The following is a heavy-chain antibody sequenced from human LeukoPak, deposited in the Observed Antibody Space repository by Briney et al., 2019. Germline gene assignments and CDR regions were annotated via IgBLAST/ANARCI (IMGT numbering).Heavy chain of an antibody. V-gene: IGHV4-39*01. CDR3: ARRRFVRGPDVVNPFDY. J-gene: IGHJ4*02. CDR1: AGSISSSSYS. Sequence: SETLSLTCTVSAGSISSSSYSWGWIRQPPGKGLEWIGSIYCSGSTYYNPSLKSRVTISVDTSKNQFSLKLSSVTAADTAVYYCARRRFVRGPDVVNPFDYWGQGTLVTVSS. D-gene: IGHD2-8*01. CDR2: IYCSGST.